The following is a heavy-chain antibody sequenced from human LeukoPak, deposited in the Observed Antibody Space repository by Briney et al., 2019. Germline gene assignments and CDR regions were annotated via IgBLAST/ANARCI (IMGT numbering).Heavy chain of an antibody. CDR2: TYYSGTT. D-gene: IGHD3-10*01. CDR1: GGSLSSYY. J-gene: IGHJ4*02. CDR3: ARTQGSGSESFAFDY. V-gene: IGHV4-59*08. Sequence: PSETLSLTCTVSGGSLSSYYWSWIRQPPGKGLEWIGYTYYSGTTTYNPSLMSRVTISVDTSMNQFSLELRLVTAADTAVYFCARTQGSGSESFAFDYWGQGSLVTVSS.